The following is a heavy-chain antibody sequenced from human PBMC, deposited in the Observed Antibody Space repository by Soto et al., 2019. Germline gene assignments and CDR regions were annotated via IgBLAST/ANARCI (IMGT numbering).Heavy chain of an antibody. D-gene: IGHD6-6*01. J-gene: IGHJ5*02. CDR1: GGSISSGGYY. CDR2: IYYSGST. V-gene: IGHV4-31*03. CDR3: ARDVRIAAPDNWLDP. Sequence: SETLSLTCTVSGGSISSGGYYWSWIRQHPGKGLEWIGYIYYSGSTYYNPSLKSRVTISVDTSKNQFSLKLSSVTAADTAVYYCARDVRIAAPDNWLDPWGQGTLVTVSS.